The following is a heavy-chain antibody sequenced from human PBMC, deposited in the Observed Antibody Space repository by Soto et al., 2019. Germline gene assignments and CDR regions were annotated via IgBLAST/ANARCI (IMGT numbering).Heavy chain of an antibody. CDR3: ARQYTFQLPGEDY. J-gene: IGHJ4*02. CDR2: IEPSDSYT. CDR1: GYRFTGCW. V-gene: IGHV5-10-1*01. Sequence: GESLKLSCKASGYRFTGCWSSWVRQMPGKGLEWMGRIEPSDSYTNYSPSFQGHVTISADKSISTAYLQWSSLKASDTAMYYCARQYTFQLPGEDYWGQATLVTVSS. D-gene: IGHD2-2*01.